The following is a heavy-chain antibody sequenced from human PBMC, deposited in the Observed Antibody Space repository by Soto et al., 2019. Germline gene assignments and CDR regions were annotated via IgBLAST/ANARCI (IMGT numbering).Heavy chain of an antibody. CDR3: ATGELGMSDAFDT. J-gene: IGHJ3*02. CDR1: GFIFANAW. Sequence: EVQLVESGGGLVKPGGSLRLSCRASGFIFANAWMSWVRQAPGKGLEWVGRIKTKGDRGPTNYAAPVQGRFTISRDDSISTMSLQMNSLETEDTAVYYCATGELGMSDAFDTWGPGTMVSVSS. D-gene: IGHD3-16*01. V-gene: IGHV3-15*01. CDR2: IKTKGDRGPT.